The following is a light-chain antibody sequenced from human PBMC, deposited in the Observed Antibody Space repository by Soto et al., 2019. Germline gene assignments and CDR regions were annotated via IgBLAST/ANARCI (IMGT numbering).Light chain of an antibody. CDR1: QSVSSSY. V-gene: IGKV3-20*01. CDR2: GAS. Sequence: EIVLTQSPGTLSLSPGERATLSCRASQSVSSSYLAWYQQKPGQAPRLLRYGASSRATGIPDRFSGSGSGKDFTLTISRLEPEDFAVYYCQQYGSSPRVTFGPGPKVGIK. CDR3: QQYGSSPRVT. J-gene: IGKJ3*01.